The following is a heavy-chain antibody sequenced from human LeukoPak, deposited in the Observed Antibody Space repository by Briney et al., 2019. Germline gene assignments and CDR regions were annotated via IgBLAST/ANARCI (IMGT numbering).Heavy chain of an antibody. J-gene: IGHJ4*02. CDR1: GGSFSGYY. V-gene: IGHV4-34*01. D-gene: IGHD6-13*01. Sequence: SETLSLTCAVYGGSFSGYYWSWIRQPLGKGLEWIGEINHSGSTNYNPSLKSRVTISVDTSKNQFSLKLSSVTAADTAVYYCASRVSSSWYYFDYWGQGTLVTVSS. CDR3: ASRVSSSWYYFDY. CDR2: INHSGST.